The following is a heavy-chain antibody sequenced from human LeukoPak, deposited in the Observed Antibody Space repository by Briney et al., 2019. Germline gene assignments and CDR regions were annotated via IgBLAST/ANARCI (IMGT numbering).Heavy chain of an antibody. Sequence: GASVKVSCKASGYTFTGYYMHWVRQAPGQGLEWMGWINPNSGGTNYAQKFQGRVTMTRDTSISTAYMELSRLRSDDTAVYYCARGDITIFGVVITPIKNWFDPWGQGTLVTVSS. CDR2: INPNSGGT. J-gene: IGHJ5*02. D-gene: IGHD3-3*01. CDR1: GYTFTGYY. V-gene: IGHV1-2*02. CDR3: ARGDITIFGVVITPIKNWFDP.